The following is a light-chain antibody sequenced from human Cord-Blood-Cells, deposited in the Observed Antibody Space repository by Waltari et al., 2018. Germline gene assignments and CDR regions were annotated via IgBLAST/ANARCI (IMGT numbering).Light chain of an antibody. CDR3: SSYAGSNNYV. CDR1: SSDVGGYNY. Sequence: QSALTQPPSASGSLGQSVTISCTGPSSDVGGYNYVSWYQQHPGKAPKLMIYEVSKRPSGVPDRFSGSKSGNTASLTVSGLQAEDEADYYCSSYAGSNNYVFGTGTKVTVL. J-gene: IGLJ1*01. V-gene: IGLV2-8*01. CDR2: EVS.